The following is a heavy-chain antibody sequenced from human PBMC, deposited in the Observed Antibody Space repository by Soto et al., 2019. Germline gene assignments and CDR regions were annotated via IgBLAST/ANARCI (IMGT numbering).Heavy chain of an antibody. CDR2: ISTYNGDT. V-gene: IGHV1-18*01. CDR3: ARAGAAPYYYYGMDV. J-gene: IGHJ6*02. D-gene: IGHD2-15*01. Sequence: QVQLVQSGAEVRKPGASVKVSCKASGYTFSTSGMSWLRQAPGQGLEWMGWISTYNGDTNDAPKFQDTVTMTSDTSPSTVYMELRSLRSDDTAVYYCARAGAAPYYYYGMDVWGQGTRVTVSS. CDR1: GYTFSTSG.